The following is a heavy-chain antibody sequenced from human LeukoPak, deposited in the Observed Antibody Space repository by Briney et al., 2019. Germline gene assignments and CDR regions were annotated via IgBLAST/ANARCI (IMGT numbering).Heavy chain of an antibody. CDR3: ARGSGSYSFNLLGFDP. V-gene: IGHV3-48*01. J-gene: IGHJ5*02. CDR2: ISSSSSTI. CDR1: GFTFSNYW. D-gene: IGHD1-26*01. Sequence: GGSLRLSCAASGFTFSNYWMHWVRQAPGKGLEWVSYISSSSSTIYYADSVKGRFTISRDNAKNSLYLQMNSLRAEDTAVYYCARGSGSYSFNLLGFDPWGQGTLVTVSS.